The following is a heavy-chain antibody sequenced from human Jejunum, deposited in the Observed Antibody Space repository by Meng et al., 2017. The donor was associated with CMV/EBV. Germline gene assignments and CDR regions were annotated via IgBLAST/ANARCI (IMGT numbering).Heavy chain of an antibody. CDR2: LIAIFKNP. CDR1: GDSFHDYS. V-gene: IGHV1-69*12. J-gene: IGHJ4*02. CDR3: ARGFSNGWMPFDY. D-gene: IGHD6-19*01. Sequence: QVQLVQSGDEVKKPGSSVKLACGSCGDSFHDYSMSWVRQAPGQGLEWMGGLIAIFKNPNYAQRYQGRLTISADGATGTTYMQLSSLISEDTAVYICARGFSNGWMPFDYWGQGTLVTVSS.